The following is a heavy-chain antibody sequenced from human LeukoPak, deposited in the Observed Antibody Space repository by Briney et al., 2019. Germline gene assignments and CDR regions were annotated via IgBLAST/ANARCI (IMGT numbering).Heavy chain of an antibody. CDR2: ISYDGSNK. V-gene: IGHV3-30*03. CDR1: GFTFSSYG. CDR3: SGYDYGMDV. Sequence: LTGGSLRLSCAASGFTFSSYGMHWVRQAPGKGLEWVAVISYDGSNKYYADSVKGRFTISRDNSKNTLYLQMNSLKTEDTAIYYCSGYDYGMDVWGQGTTVTVSS. J-gene: IGHJ6*02.